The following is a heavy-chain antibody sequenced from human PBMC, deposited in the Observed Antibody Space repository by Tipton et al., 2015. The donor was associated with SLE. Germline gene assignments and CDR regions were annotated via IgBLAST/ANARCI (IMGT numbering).Heavy chain of an antibody. V-gene: IGHV4-30-2*01. J-gene: IGHJ4*02. CDR2: IYHSGST. CDR3: ARAGIAAPDY. D-gene: IGHD6-13*01. CDR1: GGSISSGGYS. Sequence: TLSLTCAVSGGSISSGGYSWSWIRQPPGKGLEWIGYIYHSGSTYYNPSLKSRVTISVDRSKNQSSLKLSSVTAADTAVYYCARAGIAAPDYWGQGTLVTVSS.